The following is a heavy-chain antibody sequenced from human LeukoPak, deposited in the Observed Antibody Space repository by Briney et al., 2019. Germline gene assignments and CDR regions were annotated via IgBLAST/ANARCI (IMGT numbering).Heavy chain of an antibody. V-gene: IGHV1-2*06. CDR3: ARDAIAAGTTTGP. J-gene: IGHJ5*02. CDR1: GYTFTGYY. Sequence: ASVEVSCKASGYTFTGYYMHWVRQAPGQGLEWMGRINPNSGGTNYAQKFQGRVTMTRDTSISTAYMELSRPRSDDTAVYYCARDAIAAGTTTGPWGQGTLVTVSS. D-gene: IGHD6-13*01. CDR2: INPNSGGT.